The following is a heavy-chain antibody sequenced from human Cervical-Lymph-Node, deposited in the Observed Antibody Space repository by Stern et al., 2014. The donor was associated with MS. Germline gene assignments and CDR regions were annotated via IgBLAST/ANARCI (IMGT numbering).Heavy chain of an antibody. V-gene: IGHV3-9*01. CDR1: GFTFEDYA. Sequence: EVQLVESGGGLLQPGGSLRISCEASGFTFEDYAMHWVRQAPGKGLEWVSGINWNSGTIGYADSVRGRFTISRDNAKNSLYLQVSSLRAEDTALYYCARDMETSYFFYGMDVWGQGTMVTVSS. D-gene: IGHD3-3*01. CDR2: INWNSGTI. CDR3: ARDMETSYFFYGMDV. J-gene: IGHJ6*02.